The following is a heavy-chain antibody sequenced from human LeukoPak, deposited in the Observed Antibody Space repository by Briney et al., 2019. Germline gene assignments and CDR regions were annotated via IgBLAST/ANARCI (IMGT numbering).Heavy chain of an antibody. CDR3: AKDNGGPFDY. Sequence: GGSLRLSCAASGFTFDDYAMHWVRQAPGKGLEWVSGISWNSGSISYADSVKGRFTISRDNAKNSLYLQMNSLRAEDTALYYCAKDNGGPFDYWGQGTLVTVSS. D-gene: IGHD4-17*01. V-gene: IGHV3-9*01. J-gene: IGHJ4*02. CDR2: ISWNSGSI. CDR1: GFTFDDYA.